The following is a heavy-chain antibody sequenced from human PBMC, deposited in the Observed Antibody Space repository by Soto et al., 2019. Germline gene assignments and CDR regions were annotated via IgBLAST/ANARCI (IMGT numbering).Heavy chain of an antibody. Sequence: GESLKISCKGSGYSFTSYWIGWVRQMPGKDLEWMGIIYPGDSDTRYSPSFQGQVTISADKSISTAYLQWSSLKASDTAMYYCARHDGRYYDSSGYTNYYYYYGMDVWGQGTTVTVSS. CDR3: ARHDGRYYDSSGYTNYYYYYGMDV. D-gene: IGHD3-22*01. CDR1: GYSFTSYW. J-gene: IGHJ6*02. V-gene: IGHV5-51*01. CDR2: IYPGDSDT.